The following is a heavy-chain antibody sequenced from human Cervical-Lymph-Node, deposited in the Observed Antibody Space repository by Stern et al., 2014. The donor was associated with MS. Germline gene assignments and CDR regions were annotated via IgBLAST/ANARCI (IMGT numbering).Heavy chain of an antibody. V-gene: IGHV3-48*01. Sequence: EVQLVESGGGLVQPGGSMRLSCAASGFTFSSYSMNWVRQAPGKGLEWVSYISSSSSTIYYADSVKGRFTISRDNSKNTLYLQMNSLRAEDTAVYYCAKDLYGDSRVIDYWGQGTLVTVSS. J-gene: IGHJ4*02. D-gene: IGHD4-17*01. CDR2: ISSSSSTI. CDR1: GFTFSSYS. CDR3: AKDLYGDSRVIDY.